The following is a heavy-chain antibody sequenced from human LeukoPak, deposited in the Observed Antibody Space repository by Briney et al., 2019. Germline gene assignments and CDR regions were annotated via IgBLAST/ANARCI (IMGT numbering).Heavy chain of an antibody. Sequence: SETLSLTCTVSGGSMTSYYWSWMRQPAGKGLEWIGRIYTSESTNYNPSLKSRATMSVDRSKNQFSLKLGSVTAADTAVYYCARGYGDQGYDYWGQGTLVTVSS. CDR2: IYTSEST. J-gene: IGHJ4*02. V-gene: IGHV4-4*07. D-gene: IGHD4-17*01. CDR1: GGSMTSYY. CDR3: ARGYGDQGYDY.